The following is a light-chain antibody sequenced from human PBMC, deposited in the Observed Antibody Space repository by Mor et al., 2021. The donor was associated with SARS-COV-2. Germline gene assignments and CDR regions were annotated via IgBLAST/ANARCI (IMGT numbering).Light chain of an antibody. CDR2: AAY. Sequence: CRASQSVNSRYLSWYQQKPGQAPRLLIYAAYRRATGIPDRFSGSGSGTDFILTISRLEPEDFAVYYCQQYASSPAMYTFGQGT. J-gene: IGKJ2*01. CDR3: QQYASSPAMYT. V-gene: IGKV3-20*01. CDR1: QSVNSRY.